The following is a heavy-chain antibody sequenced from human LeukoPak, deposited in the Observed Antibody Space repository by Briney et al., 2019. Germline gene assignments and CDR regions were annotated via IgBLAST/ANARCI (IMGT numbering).Heavy chain of an antibody. CDR1: GVSISSGGYY. CDR3: ASGVVVVAVDY. J-gene: IGHJ4*02. D-gene: IGHD2-15*01. CDR2: IYYSGST. Sequence: SETLSLTCTVSGVSISSGGYYWSWIRQHPGKGLEWIGYIYYSGSTYYNPSLKSRVTISVDTSKNQFSLKLSSVTAADTAVYYCASGVVVVAVDYWGQGTLVTVSS. V-gene: IGHV4-31*03.